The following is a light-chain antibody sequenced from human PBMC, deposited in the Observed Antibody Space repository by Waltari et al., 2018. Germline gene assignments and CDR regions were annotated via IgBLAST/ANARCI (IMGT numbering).Light chain of an antibody. V-gene: IGKV1-5*03. CDR2: GAS. CDR3: QQYKSYKT. J-gene: IGKJ1*01. Sequence: DIQMTQSPSTPSASVGDTVIISCRASQSITTSLAWYQQKPGKAPDVLIYGASNLESGVPSRFSGSGSGTEFTLTISSLQPDDFATYYCQQYKSYKTFGQGTRVEIK. CDR1: QSITTS.